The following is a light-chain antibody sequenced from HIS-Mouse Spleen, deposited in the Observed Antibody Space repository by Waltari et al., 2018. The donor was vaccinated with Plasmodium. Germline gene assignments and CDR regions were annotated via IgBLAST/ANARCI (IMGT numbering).Light chain of an antibody. CDR1: QSVSSY. V-gene: IGKV3-11*01. CDR3: QQRSNWPPFT. CDR2: DAS. J-gene: IGKJ3*01. Sequence: EIVLTQSPATLSLSPGERATLSCRAMQSVSSYLAWYQQKPGQAPRLLIYDASNRATGIPARFSGSGSGTDFTLTISSLEPEDFAVYYCQQRSNWPPFTFGPGTKVDIK.